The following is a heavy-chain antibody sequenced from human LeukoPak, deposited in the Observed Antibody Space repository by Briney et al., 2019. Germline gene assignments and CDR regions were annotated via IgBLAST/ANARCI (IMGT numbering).Heavy chain of an antibody. Sequence: APVKVSCKASGGTFSSYAISWVRQAPGQGREWMGRIIPIFGTANYAQKFQGRVTITTDESTSTAYMELSSLRSEGTAVYYCAREVGHYYDSSGYHWFDPWGQGTLVTVSS. D-gene: IGHD3-22*01. CDR3: AREVGHYYDSSGYHWFDP. CDR2: IIPIFGTA. J-gene: IGHJ5*02. V-gene: IGHV1-69*05. CDR1: GGTFSSYA.